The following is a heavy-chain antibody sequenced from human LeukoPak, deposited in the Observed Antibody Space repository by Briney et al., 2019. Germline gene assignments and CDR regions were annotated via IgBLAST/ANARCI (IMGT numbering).Heavy chain of an antibody. V-gene: IGHV3-30*02. Sequence: GGSLGLSCAASGFIFSNYGMHWVRQAPGKGLEWVSFMRYDGSHKHYADSVKGRFTISRENSKKTLYLQMNSLRPEDTAMYYCAKDLLKEGSYGSGIDWFDPWGQGAQVTGSS. CDR1: GFIFSNYG. D-gene: IGHD3-10*01. J-gene: IGHJ5*02. CDR2: MRYDGSHK. CDR3: AKDLLKEGSYGSGIDWFDP.